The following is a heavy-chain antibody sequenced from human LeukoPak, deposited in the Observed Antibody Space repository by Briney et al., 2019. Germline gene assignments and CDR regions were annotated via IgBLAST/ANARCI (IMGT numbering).Heavy chain of an antibody. V-gene: IGHV1-18*01. CDR3: ARAHGDYDDY. J-gene: IGHJ4*02. CDR1: GGTFSSYA. CDR2: ISAYNGNT. D-gene: IGHD4-17*01. Sequence: ASVKVSCKASGGTFSSYAISWVRQAPGQGLEWMGWISAYNGNTNYAQKLQGRVTMTTDTSTSTAYMELRSLRSDDTAVYYCARAHGDYDDYWGQGTLVTVSS.